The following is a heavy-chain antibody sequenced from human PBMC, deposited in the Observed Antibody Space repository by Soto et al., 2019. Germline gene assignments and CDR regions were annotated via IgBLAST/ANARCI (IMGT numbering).Heavy chain of an antibody. CDR1: GGSFSGYY. Sequence: SETLSLTCAVYGGSFSGYYWSWIRQPPGKGLEWIGEINHSGSTNYNPSLKSRVTISVDTSKNQFSLKLSSVTAADTAVYYCARFGSYLELRHYDILTGYYNFDYWGQGTLVTVSS. D-gene: IGHD3-9*01. V-gene: IGHV4-34*01. CDR3: ARFGSYLELRHYDILTGYYNFDY. J-gene: IGHJ4*02. CDR2: INHSGST.